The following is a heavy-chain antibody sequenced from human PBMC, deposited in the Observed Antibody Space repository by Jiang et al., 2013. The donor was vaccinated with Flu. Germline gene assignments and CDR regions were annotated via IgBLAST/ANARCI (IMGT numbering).Heavy chain of an antibody. J-gene: IGHJ4*02. CDR2: IYHRGST. CDR3: ARASYGSGSYYGISYFDY. D-gene: IGHD3-10*01. CDR1: GGSISSSNW. V-gene: IGHV4-4*02. Sequence: GSGLVKPSGTLSLTCAVSGGSISSSNWWSWVRQPPGKGLEWIGEIYHRGSTNYNPSLKSRVTISVDKSKNQFSLKLTSVTAADTAVYYCARASYGSGSYYGISYFDYWGQGTLVTVSS.